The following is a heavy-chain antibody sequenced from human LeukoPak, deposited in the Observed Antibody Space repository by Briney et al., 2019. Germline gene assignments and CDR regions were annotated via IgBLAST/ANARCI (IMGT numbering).Heavy chain of an antibody. D-gene: IGHD3-16*01. CDR1: GYTFTSYA. CDR3: ARADGANFDY. Sequence: SVKVSCKTSGYTFTSYAISWVRQAPGQGLEWMGGIIPIFGTANYAQKFQGRVTITADESTSTAYMELSSLTSEDTAVYSCARADGANFDYWGQGTLVTVSS. V-gene: IGHV1-69*13. CDR2: IIPIFGTA. J-gene: IGHJ4*02.